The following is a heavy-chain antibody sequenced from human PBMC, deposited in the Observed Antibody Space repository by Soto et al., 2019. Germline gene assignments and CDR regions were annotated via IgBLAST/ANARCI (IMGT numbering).Heavy chain of an antibody. CDR2: IKQDGSEK. CDR1: GFTFSSYW. Sequence: ESGGGLVQPGGSLRLSCAASGFTFSSYWMSWVRQAPGKGLEWVANIKQDGSEKYYVDSVKGRFTISRDNAKNSLYLQMNSLRAEDTAVYYCARGSSSWYGRGWFDPWGQGTLVTVSS. V-gene: IGHV3-7*03. D-gene: IGHD6-13*01. J-gene: IGHJ5*02. CDR3: ARGSSSWYGRGWFDP.